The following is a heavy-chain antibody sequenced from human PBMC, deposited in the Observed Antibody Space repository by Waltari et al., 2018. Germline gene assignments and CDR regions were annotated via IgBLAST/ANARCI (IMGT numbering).Heavy chain of an antibody. CDR1: GFAFSNYN. J-gene: IGHJ6*03. CDR3: ARENLGVIIFHYYFMDV. V-gene: IGHV3-21*06. CDR2: ISGSGTYI. D-gene: IGHD3-3*01. Sequence: EVQLVESGGGLVKPGGSLRLSWAASGFAFSNYNINWVRQAPGKGLEWVSSISGSGTYIYYSDSVKGRFTISRDNAKNSLFLQMNSLRAEDTAVYYCARENLGVIIFHYYFMDVWGKGTTVTISS.